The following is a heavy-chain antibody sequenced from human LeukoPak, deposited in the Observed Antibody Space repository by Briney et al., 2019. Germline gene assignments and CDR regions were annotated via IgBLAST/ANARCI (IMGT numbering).Heavy chain of an antibody. CDR3: ARDAWGIVVVPAAMGDY. J-gene: IGHJ4*02. Sequence: GGSLRLSCAASGFTFSSYWMSWVRQAPGKGLEWVANIKQDGSEKYYVDSVKGRFTISRDNAKNSLYLQMNSLRAEDTAVYYCARDAWGIVVVPAAMGDYWGQGTLVTVSS. CDR2: IKQDGSEK. V-gene: IGHV3-7*01. D-gene: IGHD2-2*01. CDR1: GFTFSSYW.